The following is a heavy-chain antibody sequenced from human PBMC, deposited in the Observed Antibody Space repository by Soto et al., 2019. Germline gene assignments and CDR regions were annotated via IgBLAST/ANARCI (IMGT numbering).Heavy chain of an antibody. J-gene: IGHJ4*02. Sequence: GGSLRLSCAASGFTFSSYDMHWVRQATGKGLEWVSAIGTAGDTYYPGSVKGRFTISRENAKNSLYLQMNSLRAEDTAVYYCAAGPFGVVTPNYWGQGTLVTVSS. V-gene: IGHV3-13*01. D-gene: IGHD3-3*01. CDR3: AAGPFGVVTPNY. CDR1: GFTFSSYD. CDR2: IGTAGDT.